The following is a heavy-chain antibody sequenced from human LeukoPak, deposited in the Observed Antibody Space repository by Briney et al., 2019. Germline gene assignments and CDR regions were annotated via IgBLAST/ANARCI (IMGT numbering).Heavy chain of an antibody. D-gene: IGHD1-26*01. CDR3: AREVDSGSYSFDAFDI. J-gene: IGHJ3*02. CDR1: GFTVSSNY. Sequence: QPGRSLRLSCAASGFTVSSNYMSWVRQAPGKGLEWVSVIYSGGSTYYADSVKGRFTISRDNAKNSLYLQMNSLRAEDTAVYYCAREVDSGSYSFDAFDIWGQGTMVTVSS. V-gene: IGHV3-66*01. CDR2: IYSGGST.